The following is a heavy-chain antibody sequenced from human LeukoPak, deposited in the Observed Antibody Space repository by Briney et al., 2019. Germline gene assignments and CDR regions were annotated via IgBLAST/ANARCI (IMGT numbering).Heavy chain of an antibody. CDR3: VKDQEGIYGANSGAFDI. V-gene: IGHV3-64D*09. CDR2: ISSNGGGT. CDR1: GFTFSSYA. J-gene: IGHJ3*02. D-gene: IGHD4-23*01. Sequence: GGSLRLSCSASGFTFSSYAMHWVRQAPGKGLEYVSAISSNGGGTYYADSVKGRFIVSRDNAKNTLYLQMSSLRAEDTAVYYCVKDQEGIYGANSGAFDIWGQGTMVSVSS.